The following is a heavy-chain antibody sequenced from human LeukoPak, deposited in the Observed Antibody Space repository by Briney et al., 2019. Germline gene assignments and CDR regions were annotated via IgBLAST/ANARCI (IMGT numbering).Heavy chain of an antibody. V-gene: IGHV4-39*07. D-gene: IGHD1-26*01. CDR3: ARVGIFDY. CDR2: IYYSGST. Sequence: PSETLSLTCTVSGGSISSSSYYWGWIRQPPGKGLEWIGSIYYSGSTYYNPSLKSRVTISVDTSKNQFSLKLSSVTAADTAVYYCARVGIFDYWGQGTLVTVSS. J-gene: IGHJ4*02. CDR1: GGSISSSSYY.